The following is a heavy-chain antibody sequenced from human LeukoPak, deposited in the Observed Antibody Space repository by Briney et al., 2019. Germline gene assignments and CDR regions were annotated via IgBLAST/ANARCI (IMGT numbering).Heavy chain of an antibody. V-gene: IGHV3-30*18. CDR2: ISYDGSNK. CDR1: GFTFSSYG. J-gene: IGHJ4*02. Sequence: PGRSLRLSCAASGFTFSSYGMHWVRQAPVKGLEWVAVISYDGSNKYYADSVKGRFTISRDNSKNTLYLQMNSLRAEDTAVYYCAKVLAVADPDYWGQGTLVTVSS. CDR3: AKVLAVADPDY. D-gene: IGHD6-19*01.